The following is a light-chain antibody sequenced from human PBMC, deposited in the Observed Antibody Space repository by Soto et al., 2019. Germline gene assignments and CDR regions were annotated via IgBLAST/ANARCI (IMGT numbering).Light chain of an antibody. J-gene: IGLJ1*01. CDR1: SSNIGAGYD. CDR2: GNI. Sequence: QSVLTQPPSVSGAPGQRVTISCTGSSSNIGAGYDVHWYQQRPGTAPKLLIFGNINRPSGVPDRFSGSKSGTSASLAITGLQAEDEVDFYSQSSASTTSAPYAFGSGTKV. V-gene: IGLV1-40*01. CDR3: QSSASTTSAPYA.